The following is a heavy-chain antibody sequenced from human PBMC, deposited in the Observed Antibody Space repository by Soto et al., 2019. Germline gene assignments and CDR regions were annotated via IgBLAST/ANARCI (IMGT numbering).Heavy chain of an antibody. D-gene: IGHD6-13*01. V-gene: IGHV3-23*01. J-gene: IGHJ5*02. Sequence: EVQLLESGGGLVQPGGSRRLSCAASGFTLNYYAINWVRQAPGKGLEWVSAITSTGDTYYVDSVKGRFTISRDNSKNTLYLQMNSLRAEDTAVYYCAKEIAASATLWLDPWGQGTLVTVSS. CDR2: ITSTGDT. CDR1: GFTLNYYA. CDR3: AKEIAASATLWLDP.